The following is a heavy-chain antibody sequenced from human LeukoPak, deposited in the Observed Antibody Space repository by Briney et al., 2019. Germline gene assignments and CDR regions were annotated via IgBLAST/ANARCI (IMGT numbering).Heavy chain of an antibody. Sequence: SETLSLTCAVSGGSISSGGYSWSWIRQPPGKGLEWIGYIYHSGSTYYNPSLKSRVTISVDRSKNQFSLKLSSVTAADTAVYYCARTMIVQQPCFDIWGQGTMVTVSS. CDR3: ARTMIVQQPCFDI. V-gene: IGHV4-30-2*01. CDR2: IYHSGST. CDR1: GGSISSGGYS. J-gene: IGHJ3*02. D-gene: IGHD3-22*01.